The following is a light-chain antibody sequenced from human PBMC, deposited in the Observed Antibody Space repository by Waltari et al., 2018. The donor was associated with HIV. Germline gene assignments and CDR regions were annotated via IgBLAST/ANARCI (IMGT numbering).Light chain of an antibody. CDR3: SSFANRDGFYVL. J-gene: IGLJ2*01. Sequence: GSPGQSVTLSCTGTNSDIGTYDYVSWYQQHPGKAPKLVISEVTKRPSGVSDRFSGSKSGNTAFLTVSGLQTEDEADYYCSSFANRDGFYVLFGGGTRLTVL. CDR2: EVT. CDR1: NSDIGTYDY. V-gene: IGLV2-8*01.